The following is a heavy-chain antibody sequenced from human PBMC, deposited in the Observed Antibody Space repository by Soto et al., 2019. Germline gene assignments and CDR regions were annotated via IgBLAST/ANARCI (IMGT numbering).Heavy chain of an antibody. CDR1: GFTFTSSA. D-gene: IGHD3-22*01. CDR3: AADFKEYYYDSSGYYPSDY. J-gene: IGHJ4*02. Sequence: EASVKVSCTASGFTFTSSAVQWVRQARGQRLEWIGWIVVGSGNTNYAQKFQERVTITRDMSTSTAYMELSSLRSEDTAVYYCAADFKEYYYDSSGYYPSDYWGQGTLVTVSS. V-gene: IGHV1-58*01. CDR2: IVVGSGNT.